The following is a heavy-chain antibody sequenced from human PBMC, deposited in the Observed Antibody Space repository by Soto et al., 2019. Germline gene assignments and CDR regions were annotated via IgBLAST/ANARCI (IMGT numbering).Heavy chain of an antibody. CDR1: GFTFSSYG. CDR3: ARDYFSGGSCYSEGPFD. V-gene: IGHV3-33*01. J-gene: IGHJ4*02. D-gene: IGHD2-15*01. CDR2: IWYDGSYK. Sequence: QVQLVESGGGVVQPGRSLRLSCAASGFTFSSYGMHWVRQAPGKGLEWVAVIWYDGSYKYYADSVKGRFTISRDNSKKTLLLQMNSLRAEDTAVYYCARDYFSGGSCYSEGPFDWGQGTLVTVSS.